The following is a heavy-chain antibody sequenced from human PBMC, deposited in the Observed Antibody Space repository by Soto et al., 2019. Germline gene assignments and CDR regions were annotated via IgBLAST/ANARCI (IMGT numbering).Heavy chain of an antibody. Sequence: PGGSLRLSCAASGFTVSSNYMSWVRQAPGKGLEWVSVIYSGGSAYYADSVKGRFTISRDNSKNMLYLQMNSLRAEDTAVYYCARHGYSYGGSYFDYWGQGTLVTVSS. D-gene: IGHD5-18*01. CDR2: IYSGGSA. V-gene: IGHV3-66*04. CDR1: GFTVSSNY. CDR3: ARHGYSYGGSYFDY. J-gene: IGHJ4*02.